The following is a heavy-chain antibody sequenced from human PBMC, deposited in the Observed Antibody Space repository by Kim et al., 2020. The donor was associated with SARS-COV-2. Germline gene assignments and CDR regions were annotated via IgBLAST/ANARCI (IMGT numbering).Heavy chain of an antibody. D-gene: IGHD3-3*01. CDR1: GASISGYY. CDR2: VHTSGTT. Sequence: SETLSLTCTVSGASISGYYYNWVRQPAGKGLEWIGSVHTSGTTNYNPSLMSRVSLSLDTSKNHFSLQLTSVTAADTAVYYCARGLGWLPSSWGQGTLVTASS. V-gene: IGHV4-4*07. CDR3: ARGLGWLPSS. J-gene: IGHJ5*02.